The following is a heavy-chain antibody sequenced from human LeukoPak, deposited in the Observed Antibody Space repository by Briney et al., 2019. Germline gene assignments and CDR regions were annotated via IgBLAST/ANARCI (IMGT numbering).Heavy chain of an antibody. CDR2: MNPTSGNT. V-gene: IGHV1-8*01. D-gene: IGHD2-15*01. Sequence: GASVKVSCKAFGSTFTSFDINWVRQATGQGLEWMGWMNPTSGNTGYAQRFQGRVTMTRDTSINTAYMELSSLRSEDTAVYYCAGQVAGTGDFGYWGQGTLVTVSS. CDR3: AGQVAGTGDFGY. J-gene: IGHJ4*02. CDR1: GSTFTSFD.